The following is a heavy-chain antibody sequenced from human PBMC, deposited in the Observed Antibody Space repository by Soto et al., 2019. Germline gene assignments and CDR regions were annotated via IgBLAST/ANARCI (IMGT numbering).Heavy chain of an antibody. CDR1: GFTFDDYT. D-gene: IGHD6-13*01. V-gene: IGHV3-43*01. J-gene: IGHJ4*02. Sequence: VQLVESGGVVVQPGGSLRLSCAASGFTFDDYTMHWVRQAPGKGLEWVSLIRWDGGSTYYADSVKGRFTISRDNSKTSLDLQMNSLRTEYTALYYCAKAAIEAGPSVYYFDYWGQGTLVTVSS. CDR2: IRWDGGST. CDR3: AKAAIEAGPSVYYFDY.